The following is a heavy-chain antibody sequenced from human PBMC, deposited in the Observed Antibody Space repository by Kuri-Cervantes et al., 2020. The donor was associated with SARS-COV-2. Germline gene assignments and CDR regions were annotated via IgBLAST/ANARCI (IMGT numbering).Heavy chain of an antibody. V-gene: IGHV1-24*01. CDR3: ARVDGIVVPNNMYYYSGMDV. J-gene: IGHJ6*02. D-gene: IGHD3-22*01. CDR2: FDPEDGET. CDR1: GYTLTELS. Sequence: ASVKVSCKVSGYTLTELSMHWVRQAPGKGLEWMGGFDPEDGETIYAQKFQGRVTMTEDTSTDTAYMELSSLRSEDTAVYFCARVDGIVVPNNMYYYSGMDVWGQGTTVTVSS.